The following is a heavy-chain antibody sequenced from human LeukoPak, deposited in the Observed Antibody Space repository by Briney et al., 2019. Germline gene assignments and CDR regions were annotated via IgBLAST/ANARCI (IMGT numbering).Heavy chain of an antibody. CDR3: ARGSSYGDFDY. V-gene: IGHV3-23*01. CDR1: GFTFSSYA. D-gene: IGHD5-18*01. CDR2: INGSGGST. J-gene: IGHJ4*02. Sequence: PGKSLRLSCAAYGFTFSSYAMHWVRQAPGKGLEWVAGINGSGGSTYYPDSVKGRCTISRDNSKNTLYLQMSSLRAEDTAVYYCARGSSYGDFDYWGQGTLVTVSS.